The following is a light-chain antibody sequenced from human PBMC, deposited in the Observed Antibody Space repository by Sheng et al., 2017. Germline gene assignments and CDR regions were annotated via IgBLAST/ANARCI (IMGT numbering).Light chain of an antibody. V-gene: IGKV1-39*01. CDR3: QQSYSTPYS. CDR2: ATS. Sequence: DIQMTQSPSSLSASVGDRVTITCRASQSISSYLNWYQQKPGKAPKLLIYATSSLQSGVPSRFSGGASGTDFTLTISSLQPEDFAVYYCQQSYSTPYSFGQGTKLEIK. J-gene: IGKJ2*03. CDR1: QSISSY.